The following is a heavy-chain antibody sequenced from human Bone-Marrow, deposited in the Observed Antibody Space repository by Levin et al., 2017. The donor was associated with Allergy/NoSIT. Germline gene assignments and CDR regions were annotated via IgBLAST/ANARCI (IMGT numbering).Heavy chain of an antibody. Sequence: GESLKISCAASGFSFGSYEFDWVRQAPGKGLEWLLYIGTTGITYYADSVKGRFTVSRDNSKNSLYLEMNSLRAEDTAVYYCARQARDHGLDVWGQGTTVTVSS. CDR2: IGTTGIT. V-gene: IGHV3-48*03. D-gene: IGHD2-21*02. CDR3: ARQARDHGLDV. CDR1: GFSFGSYE. J-gene: IGHJ6*02.